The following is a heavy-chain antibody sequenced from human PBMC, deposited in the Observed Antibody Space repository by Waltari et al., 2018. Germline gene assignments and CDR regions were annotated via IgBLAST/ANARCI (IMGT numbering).Heavy chain of an antibody. CDR2: IFYRGNT. V-gene: IGHV4-39*01. Sequence: QLQLQESGPGLVKPWETLSLTCTVSGDSINSDTYYWGWIRQPPGKGLEWIASIFYRGNTYYNPTLKSRVTISVDTSKNQFSLKWSSVTAADTAVYYCARLYSGTRPPDFWVQGTLVTVSS. CDR3: ARLYSGTRPPDF. J-gene: IGHJ4*02. D-gene: IGHD2-2*01. CDR1: GDSINSDTYY.